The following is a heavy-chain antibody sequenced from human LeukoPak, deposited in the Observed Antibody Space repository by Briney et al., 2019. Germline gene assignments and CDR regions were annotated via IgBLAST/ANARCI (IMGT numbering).Heavy chain of an antibody. D-gene: IGHD3-10*01. CDR3: VRLLDLDY. Sequence: GGSLRLSCAASRFTFSRYWMHWVRQAPGKGLVWVSRINSDGSLTDYADPVKGRFTISRDNAENTLYLQMNSLKAEDTAVYYCVRLLDLDYWGQGTLVTVSS. CDR1: RFTFSRYW. J-gene: IGHJ4*02. V-gene: IGHV3-74*01. CDR2: INSDGSLT.